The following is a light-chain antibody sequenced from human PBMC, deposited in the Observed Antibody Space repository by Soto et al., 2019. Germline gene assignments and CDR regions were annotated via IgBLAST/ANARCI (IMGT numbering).Light chain of an antibody. J-gene: IGKJ3*01. CDR1: DDISKY. CDR2: DAS. Sequence: DIQMTQSPSSLSASVGDRVTITCQASDDISKYLNWYQQKPGKAPKVLIYDASHLESGVPSRFSGGGCGTDVTLTISSLQAEDIATYYCKQYAKLPLPFGPGTKVDIK. V-gene: IGKV1-33*01. CDR3: KQYAKLPLP.